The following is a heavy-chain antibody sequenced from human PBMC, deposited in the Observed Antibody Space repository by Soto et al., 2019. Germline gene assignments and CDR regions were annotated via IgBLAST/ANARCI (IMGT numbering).Heavy chain of an antibody. CDR1: GYSFNSYY. D-gene: IGHD3-10*01. CDR2: INPSGAST. Sequence: QVQLVQSGAEVKKPGASVKVACKASGYSFNSYYMHWVRQAPGQGPEWMGVINPSGASTSYAQKFQGRGTMTRDTSTSTVYMELSGLRSEDTALYYCASDYNAYQRQHVFDIWGQGTLVSVSS. V-gene: IGHV1-46*02. CDR3: ASDYNAYQRQHVFDI. J-gene: IGHJ3*02.